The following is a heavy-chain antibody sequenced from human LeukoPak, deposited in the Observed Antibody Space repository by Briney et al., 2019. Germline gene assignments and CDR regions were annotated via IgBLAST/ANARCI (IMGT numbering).Heavy chain of an antibody. CDR2: ISSSSSYI. V-gene: IGHV3-21*01. CDR1: GFTFSSYS. CDR3: AREVEYYDILTGYRYFDY. Sequence: GVSLRLSCAASGFTFSSYSMNWVRQAPGKGLEWVSSISSSSSYIYYADSVKGRFTISRDNAKNSLYLQLNSLRAEDTAVYYCAREVEYYDILTGYRYFDYWGQGTLVTVSS. J-gene: IGHJ4*02. D-gene: IGHD3-9*01.